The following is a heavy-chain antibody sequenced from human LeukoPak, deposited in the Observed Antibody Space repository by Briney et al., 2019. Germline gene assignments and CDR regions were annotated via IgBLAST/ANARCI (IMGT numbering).Heavy chain of an antibody. V-gene: IGHV3-23*01. D-gene: IGHD4-23*01. J-gene: IGHJ4*02. Sequence: GGSLRHSCAASGFTFSSYAMSWVRQAPGKGLEWVSAISGSGGSTYYADSVKGRFTISRDNSKNTLYLQMNSLRAEDTALYYCAKDRDGGNFFFDYWGQGTLATVSS. CDR2: ISGSGGST. CDR3: AKDRDGGNFFFDY. CDR1: GFTFSSYA.